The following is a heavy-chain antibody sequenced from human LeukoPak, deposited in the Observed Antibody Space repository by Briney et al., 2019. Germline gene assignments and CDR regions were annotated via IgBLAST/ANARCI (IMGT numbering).Heavy chain of an antibody. Sequence: PGGSLRLSCAASGFTFSSYGMHWVRQAPGKGLEWVAVISYGGSNKYYADSVKGRLTISRDNSKNTLYLQMNSLRAEDTAVYYCAKVYSRYDSSGYPDYWGQGTLVTVSS. CDR1: GFTFSSYG. CDR3: AKVYSRYDSSGYPDY. J-gene: IGHJ4*02. D-gene: IGHD3-22*01. V-gene: IGHV3-30*18. CDR2: ISYGGSNK.